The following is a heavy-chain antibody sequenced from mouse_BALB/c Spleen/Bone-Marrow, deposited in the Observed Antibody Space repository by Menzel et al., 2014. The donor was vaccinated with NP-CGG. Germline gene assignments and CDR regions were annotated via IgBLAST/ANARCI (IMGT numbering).Heavy chain of an antibody. V-gene: IGHV1-4*01. Sequence: VQLQESGAELARPGASVKMSCKASGYTFDYYTVQWVKQRPGQGLEWIGYISPSSGYTNYNQKFKDKATLTADKSSSTAYMQLSSLTSEDSAVYYCAREVYGSWFAYWGQGTLVTVSA. CDR1: GYTFDYYT. CDR2: ISPSSGYT. J-gene: IGHJ3*01. D-gene: IGHD2-2*01. CDR3: AREVYGSWFAY.